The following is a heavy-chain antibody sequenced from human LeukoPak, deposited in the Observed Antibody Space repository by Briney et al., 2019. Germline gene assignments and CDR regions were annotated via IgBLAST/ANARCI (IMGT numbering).Heavy chain of an antibody. J-gene: IGHJ4*02. CDR1: GFTFSSYG. V-gene: IGHV3-30*18. D-gene: IGHD5-18*01. Sequence: PGRSLRLSCAASGFTFSSYGMHWVRQAPGKGLEWVAVMSYDGSNKYYADSVKGRFTISRDNSKNTLYLQMNSLRAEDTAAYYCAKDLYDSYGSRYDYWGQGTLVTVSS. CDR3: AKDLYDSYGSRYDY. CDR2: MSYDGSNK.